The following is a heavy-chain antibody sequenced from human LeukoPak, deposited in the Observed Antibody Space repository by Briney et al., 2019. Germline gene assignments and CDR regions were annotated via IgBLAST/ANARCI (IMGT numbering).Heavy chain of an antibody. CDR3: ARDGIAVAGNSLYYFDY. CDR1: GYTFTGYY. CDR2: ISAYNGNT. D-gene: IGHD6-19*01. V-gene: IGHV1-18*04. J-gene: IGHJ4*02. Sequence: ASVKVSCKASGYTFTGYYMHWVRQAPGQGLEWMGWISAYNGNTNYAQKLQGRVTMTTDTSTSTAYMELRSLRSDDTAVYYCARDGIAVAGNSLYYFDYWGQGTLVTVSS.